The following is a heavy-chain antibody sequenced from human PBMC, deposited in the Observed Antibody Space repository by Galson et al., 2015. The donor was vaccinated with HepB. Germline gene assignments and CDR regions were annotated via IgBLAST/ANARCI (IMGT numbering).Heavy chain of an antibody. D-gene: IGHD2-2*01. CDR1: GFTFSSYW. CDR3: ARDIVVVPAAMMVDYYYYYYYMDV. Sequence: SLRLSCAASGFTFSSYWMSWVRQAPGKGLEWVANIKQDGSEKYYVDSVKGRFTISRDNAKNSLYLQMNSLRAEDTAVYYCARDIVVVPAAMMVDYYYYYYYMDVWGKGTTVTVSS. J-gene: IGHJ6*03. V-gene: IGHV3-7*01. CDR2: IKQDGSEK.